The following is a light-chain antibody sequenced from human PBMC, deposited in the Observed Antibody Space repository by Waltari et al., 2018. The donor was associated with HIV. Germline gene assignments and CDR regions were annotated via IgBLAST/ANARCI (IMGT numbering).Light chain of an antibody. J-gene: IGLJ3*02. V-gene: IGLV1-47*01. CDR1: SSNIGSNF. Sequence: QSVLTQPPSASGTPGHSVTISCSGSSSNIGSNFVYWYQQLPGAAPKLLIYRNNQWPSGVPDRFSGSKSGTSASLAISGLRSEDEADYYCAAWDDSLREVFGGGTKLTVL. CDR2: RNN. CDR3: AAWDDSLREV.